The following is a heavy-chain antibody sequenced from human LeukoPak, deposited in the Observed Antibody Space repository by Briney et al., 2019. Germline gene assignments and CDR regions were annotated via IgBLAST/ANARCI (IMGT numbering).Heavy chain of an antibody. CDR2: IIPIFGTA. CDR3: ARELTTAKYDFDY. Sequence: SAKVSCKASGGTFSSYAISWVRQAPGQGLEWMGGIIPIFGTANYAQKFQGRVTITTDESTSTAYMELSSLRSEDTAVYYCARELTTAKYDFDYWGQGTLVTVSS. V-gene: IGHV1-69*05. D-gene: IGHD4-11*01. J-gene: IGHJ4*02. CDR1: GGTFSSYA.